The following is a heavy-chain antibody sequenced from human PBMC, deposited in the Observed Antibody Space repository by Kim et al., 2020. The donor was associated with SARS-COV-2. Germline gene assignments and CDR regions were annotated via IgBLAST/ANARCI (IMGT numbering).Heavy chain of an antibody. D-gene: IGHD2-2*01. V-gene: IGHV1-69*13. J-gene: IGHJ6*02. Sequence: SVKVSCKASGGTFSSYAISWVRQAPGQGLEWMGGIIPIFGTANYAQKFQGRVTITADESTSTAYMELSSLRSEDTAVYYCARAYCSSTSCFGSTYYYYGKGVWGQGATVSVSS. CDR2: IIPIFGTA. CDR3: ARAYCSSTSCFGSTYYYYGKGV. CDR1: GGTFSSYA.